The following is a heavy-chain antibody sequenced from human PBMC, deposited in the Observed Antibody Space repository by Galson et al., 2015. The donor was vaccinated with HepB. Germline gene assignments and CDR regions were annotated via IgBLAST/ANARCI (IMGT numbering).Heavy chain of an antibody. CDR2: MNPNSGNT. CDR1: GYTFTSYD. D-gene: IGHD3-10*01. CDR3: ARLYYYGSGSYYHYYYYYMDV. V-gene: IGHV1-8*01. J-gene: IGHJ6*03. Sequence: SVKVSCKASGYTFTSYDINWVRQATGQGLEWMGWMNPNSGNTGYAQKFQGRVTMTRNTSISTAYMELSSLRSEDTAVYYCARLYYYGSGSYYHYYYYYMDVWGKGTTVTVSS.